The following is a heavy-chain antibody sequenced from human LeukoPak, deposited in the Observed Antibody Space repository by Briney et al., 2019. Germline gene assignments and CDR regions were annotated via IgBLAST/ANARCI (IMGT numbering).Heavy chain of an antibody. Sequence: SQTLSLTCTVSGGSISSGDYYWSWIRQPPGMGLEWIGYIYYSGSTYYNPSLKSRVTISVDTSKNQFSLKLSSVTAADTAVYYCARDGDGYNLVDYWGQGTLVTVSS. CDR2: IYYSGST. J-gene: IGHJ4*02. CDR1: GGSISSGDYY. D-gene: IGHD5-24*01. V-gene: IGHV4-30-4*01. CDR3: ARDGDGYNLVDY.